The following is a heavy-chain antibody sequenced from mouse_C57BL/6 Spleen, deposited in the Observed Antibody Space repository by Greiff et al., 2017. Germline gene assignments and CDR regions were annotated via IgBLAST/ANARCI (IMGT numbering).Heavy chain of an antibody. CDR1: GFSFTSYA. CDR2: IWTGGGT. Sequence: VQLQESGPGLVAPSQCLSITCTVSGFSFTSYAISWVRQPPGKGLEWLGVIWTGGGTNYNSALNSRLSIIKDNSKSQVFLKMNRLQTDETARYYCSRDLDYWGQGTSVTVSS. J-gene: IGHJ4*01. V-gene: IGHV2-9-1*01. CDR3: SRDLDY.